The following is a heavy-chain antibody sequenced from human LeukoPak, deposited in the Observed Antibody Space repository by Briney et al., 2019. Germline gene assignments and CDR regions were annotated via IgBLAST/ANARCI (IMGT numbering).Heavy chain of an antibody. CDR3: AKSATPGSSSLGY. CDR2: ISWNSGSI. D-gene: IGHD2-2*01. J-gene: IGHJ4*02. V-gene: IGHV3-9*03. Sequence: PGGSLRLSCAASGFTFDDYAMHWVRQAPGKGLEWVSGISWNSGSIGYADSVKGRFTISRDNAKNSLYLQMNSLRAEDMALYYCAKSATPGSSSLGYWGQGTLVTVSS. CDR1: GFTFDDYA.